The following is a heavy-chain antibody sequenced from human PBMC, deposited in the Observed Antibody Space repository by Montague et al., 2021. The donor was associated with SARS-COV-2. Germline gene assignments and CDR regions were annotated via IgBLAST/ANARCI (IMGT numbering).Heavy chain of an antibody. Sequence: SETLSLTCTVSGDSVSSDFWTWIRQPPGKGLEWIGYVYYSRSSSYNPSLRGRVSIAVDTSKNQFSLRLSTVTAADTAIYYCVRDPAPGGRGTFSDYWGQGTLVAVSS. CDR2: VYYSRSS. J-gene: IGHJ4*02. V-gene: IGHV4-59*02. CDR3: VRDPAPGGRGTFSDY. CDR1: GDSVSSDF. D-gene: IGHD3-16*01.